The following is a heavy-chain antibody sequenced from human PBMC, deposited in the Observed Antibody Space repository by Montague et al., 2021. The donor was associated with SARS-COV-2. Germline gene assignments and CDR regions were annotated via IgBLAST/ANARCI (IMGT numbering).Heavy chain of an antibody. D-gene: IGHD4-17*01. CDR3: ARYGDYADAFDI. V-gene: IGHV3-13*01. Sequence: SLRLSCAASGFTFSSYDMHWVRQATGKGLEWVSAIGTAGDTYYPGSVKGRFTISRENAKNSLYLQMNSLRAGDTAVYYCARYGDYADAFDIWGQGTMVTVSS. J-gene: IGHJ3*02. CDR1: GFTFSSYD. CDR2: IGTAGDT.